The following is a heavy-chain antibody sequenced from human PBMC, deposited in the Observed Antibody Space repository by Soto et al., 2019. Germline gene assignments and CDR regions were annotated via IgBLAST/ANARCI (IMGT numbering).Heavy chain of an antibody. D-gene: IGHD3-16*01. Sequence: PSETLSLTCTVSGGSISSGGYYWSWIRQHPGKGLEWIGYIYYSGSTYYNPSLKSRVTISVDTSKNQFSLKLSSVTAADTAVYYCARKPLRIDAFDIWGQGTMVTVSS. CDR2: IYYSGST. CDR1: GGSISSGGYY. J-gene: IGHJ3*02. V-gene: IGHV4-31*03. CDR3: ARKPLRIDAFDI.